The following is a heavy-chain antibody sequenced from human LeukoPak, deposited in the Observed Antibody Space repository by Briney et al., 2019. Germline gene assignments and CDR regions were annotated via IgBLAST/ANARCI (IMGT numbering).Heavy chain of an antibody. D-gene: IGHD4-23*01. Sequence: GGSLRLSCAASGFTVSSNYMSWVRQAPGKGLEWVSVIYSGGSTYYADSVKGRFTISRDNSKNTLYLQMNSLRAEDTAVYYCARDLRGNSANDAFDIWGQGTRVTVSS. CDR1: GFTVSSNY. J-gene: IGHJ3*02. V-gene: IGHV3-66*01. CDR2: IYSGGST. CDR3: ARDLRGNSANDAFDI.